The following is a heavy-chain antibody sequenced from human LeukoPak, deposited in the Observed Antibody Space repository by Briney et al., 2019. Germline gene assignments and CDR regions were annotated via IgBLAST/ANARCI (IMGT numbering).Heavy chain of an antibody. Sequence: PGGSLRLSCAASGFTFSSYAMSWVRQAPGKGLEWVSAISGSGGSTYYADSVKGRFTISRDNSKNTLYLQMTSLRAEDTAVYSCAKDPGCSSTSCYKDGAFDIWGQGTVVTVSS. V-gene: IGHV3-23*01. J-gene: IGHJ3*02. CDR1: GFTFSSYA. D-gene: IGHD2-2*02. CDR2: ISGSGGST. CDR3: AKDPGCSSTSCYKDGAFDI.